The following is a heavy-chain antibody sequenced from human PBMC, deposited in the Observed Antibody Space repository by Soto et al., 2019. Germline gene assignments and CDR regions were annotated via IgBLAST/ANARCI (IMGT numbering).Heavy chain of an antibody. Sequence: PSETLSLTCAVYGGSFSGYYWSWIRQPPGKGLEWIGEINHSGSTNYDPSLKSRVTISVDTSKNQFSLKLSSVTAADTAVYYCARGKIPRITMIVGKGYDAFDIWGQGTMVTVSS. CDR1: GGSFSGYY. V-gene: IGHV4-34*01. J-gene: IGHJ3*02. CDR3: ARGKIPRITMIVGKGYDAFDI. CDR2: INHSGST. D-gene: IGHD3-22*01.